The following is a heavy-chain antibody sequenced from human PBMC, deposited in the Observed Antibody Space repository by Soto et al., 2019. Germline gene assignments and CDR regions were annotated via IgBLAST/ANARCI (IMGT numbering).Heavy chain of an antibody. Sequence: GGSLRLSCAASGFTFSSYTMNWVRQAPGKGLEWVSYISSSSSTIYYADSVQGRFTISRDNAKSSLYLQMNSLRDEDTAVYYCARGFGELSLDTFDIWGQGTMVTVSS. V-gene: IGHV3-48*02. CDR1: GFTFSSYT. D-gene: IGHD3-10*01. J-gene: IGHJ3*02. CDR2: ISSSSSTI. CDR3: ARGFGELSLDTFDI.